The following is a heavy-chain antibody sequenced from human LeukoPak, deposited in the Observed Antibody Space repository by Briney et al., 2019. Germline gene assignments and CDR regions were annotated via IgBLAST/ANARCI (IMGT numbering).Heavy chain of an antibody. V-gene: IGHV1-18*01. CDR1: GYTFTSYG. CDR3: ATGKYYDILTGYYEDLRY. CDR2: ISAYNGNT. J-gene: IGHJ4*02. D-gene: IGHD3-9*01. Sequence: ASVKVSFKASGYTFTSYGISWVRQAPGQGLEWMGWISAYNGNTNYTQKLQGRVTITTDTSTSTAYMELRSLRSDDTAVYYCATGKYYDILTGYYEDLRYWGQGTLVTVSS.